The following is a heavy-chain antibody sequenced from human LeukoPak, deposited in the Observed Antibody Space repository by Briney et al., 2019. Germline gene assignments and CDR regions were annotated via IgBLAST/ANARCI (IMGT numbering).Heavy chain of an antibody. D-gene: IGHD1-26*01. CDR1: GGSISSYY. CDR2: IYYSGSS. J-gene: IGHJ3*02. CDR3: ARDISVEVGAPGTDAFDI. Sequence: SETLSLTCTVSGGSISSYYWSWIRQPPGKGLEWIGYIYYSGSSNYNPSLKSRVTISVDTSKNQFSLRLSSVTAADTAVYYCARDISVEVGAPGTDAFDIWGQGTMVTASS. V-gene: IGHV4-59*01.